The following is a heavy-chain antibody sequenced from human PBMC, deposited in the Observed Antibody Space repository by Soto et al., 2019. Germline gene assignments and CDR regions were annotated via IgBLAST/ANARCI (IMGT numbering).Heavy chain of an antibody. D-gene: IGHD1-1*01. CDR1: GFIFDDYA. J-gene: IGHJ3*01. CDR3: TKHMVNYRSRTRGAFDF. V-gene: IGHV3-9*01. CDR2: IDWNSGIR. Sequence: DVQLVESGGGLVQPGTSLRLSCAASGFIFDDYAMHWVRQVPGKGLEWVSGIDWNSGIRVYADSVKGRFTISRDSAKSSLYLQMNSLTPEDTALYYCTKHMVNYRSRTRGAFDFWGQGTMVTVSS.